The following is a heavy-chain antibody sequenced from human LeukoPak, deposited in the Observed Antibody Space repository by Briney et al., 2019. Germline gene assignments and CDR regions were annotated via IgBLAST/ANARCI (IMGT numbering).Heavy chain of an antibody. CDR1: GFRLSIFG. D-gene: IGHD3-9*01. CDR2: IWSDGSNE. Sequence: PGGSLRLSCAASGFRLSIFGMHWVRQAAGKGLEWLAVIWSDGSNEDYADSVKGRFTISRDNSKNTLHLQMNRLRAEDTAVYYCAKDINLFDILTGYHHLLDYWGQGTLVTVSS. J-gene: IGHJ4*02. CDR3: AKDINLFDILTGYHHLLDY. V-gene: IGHV3-33*06.